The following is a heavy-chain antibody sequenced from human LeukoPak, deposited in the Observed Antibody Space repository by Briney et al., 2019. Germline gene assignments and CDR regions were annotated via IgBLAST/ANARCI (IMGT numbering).Heavy chain of an antibody. J-gene: IGHJ1*01. CDR2: LIAIFGTA. Sequence: AVKVSSEPSLDTSSSYATSWVRDGLGQGRECMGDLIAIFGTANYAQKFQGSVTITADESTGTAYMKLSSLRSEDTAVYYCARSKVAGNAGYFQHWGQGTLVTVSS. CDR3: ARSKVAGNAGYFQH. CDR1: LDTSSSYA. V-gene: IGHV1-69*13. D-gene: IGHD6-19*01.